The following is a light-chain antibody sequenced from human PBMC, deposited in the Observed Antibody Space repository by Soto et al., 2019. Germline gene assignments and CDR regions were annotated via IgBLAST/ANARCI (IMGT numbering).Light chain of an antibody. Sequence: EIVMTQSPAALSVSPGERATLSCRASQSVSKNLAWYQHKPGQAPRLLIYGASTRANGIPARFSGSGSGTEFTLTISSLQSEDFAVYYCQQYDNWLRTFGQGTKVDIK. J-gene: IGKJ1*01. V-gene: IGKV3-15*01. CDR1: QSVSKN. CDR2: GAS. CDR3: QQYDNWLRT.